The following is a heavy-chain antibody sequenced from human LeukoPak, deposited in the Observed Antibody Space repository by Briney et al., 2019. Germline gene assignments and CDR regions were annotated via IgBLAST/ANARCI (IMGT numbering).Heavy chain of an antibody. D-gene: IGHD3-3*01. CDR3: AREIFGVARKDAFDI. CDR2: IYYSGST. J-gene: IGHJ3*02. V-gene: IGHV4-30-4*08. CDR1: GGSISSGDYY. Sequence: PSETLSLTYTVSGGSISSGDYYWSWIRQPPGKGLEWIGYIYYSGSTYYNPSLKSRVTISVDTSKNQFSLKLSSVTAADTAVYYCAREIFGVARKDAFDIWGQGTMVTVSS.